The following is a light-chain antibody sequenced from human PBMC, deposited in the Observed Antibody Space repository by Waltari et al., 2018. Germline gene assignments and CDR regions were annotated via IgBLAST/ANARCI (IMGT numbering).Light chain of an antibody. J-gene: IGLJ2*01. CDR1: SSDVGGYHY. V-gene: IGLV2-11*01. CDR3: CSYAGSYNLV. Sequence: QSALTQPRSVSGSPGQSVTISCTGTSSDVGGYHYVSWYQQHPGKAPKFRIYDVSERPQGVPVRFSGSKSGTTASLTISGLQAEDEADYYCCSYAGSYNLVFGGGTKLTVL. CDR2: DVS.